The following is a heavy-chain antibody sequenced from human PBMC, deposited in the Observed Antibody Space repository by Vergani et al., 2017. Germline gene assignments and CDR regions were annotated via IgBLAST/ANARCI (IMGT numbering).Heavy chain of an antibody. CDR2: IHYSENT. D-gene: IGHD6-19*01. CDR1: FDSIRNLY. V-gene: IGHV4-59*11. Sequence: VQPQESGPGLVKSSEIPSPIRCVSFDSIRNLYCNWIRQPAGKGLEWIGSIHYSENTNYNPSLKTRSTISVETSNNQFSLTLTSVTAADTAVYYCASDTHSGQRADRWGQGILVTVTS. CDR3: ASDTHSGQRADR. J-gene: IGHJ4*01.